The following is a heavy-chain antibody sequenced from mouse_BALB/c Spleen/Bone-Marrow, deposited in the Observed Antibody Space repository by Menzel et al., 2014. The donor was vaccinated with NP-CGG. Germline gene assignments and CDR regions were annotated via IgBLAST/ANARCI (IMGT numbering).Heavy chain of an antibody. CDR3: ARDKGRVFFDY. CDR2: IRNKADGYTT. V-gene: IGHV7-3*02. J-gene: IGHJ2*01. CDR1: GFTFTDYY. Sequence: EVKVEESGGGLVQPGVSLRLSCATSGFTFTDYYMNWVRQPPGKALEWLGFIRNKADGYTTEYSASVKSRFTISRDNSQNILYLQMNTLRVDDSATYYCARDKGRVFFDYWGQGTTLTVSS.